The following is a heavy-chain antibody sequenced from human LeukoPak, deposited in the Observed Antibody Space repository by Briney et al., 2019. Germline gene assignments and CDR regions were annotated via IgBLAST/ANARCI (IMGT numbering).Heavy chain of an antibody. D-gene: IGHD6-19*01. V-gene: IGHV3-53*01. CDR3: ARGSRSSGWFDY. CDR2: IYSGGST. Sequence: GGSLRLSCAASGFTVSSNYMSWVRQAPGKGLEWVSVIYSGGSTYYPDSVKGRFTISRDNSKNTLYLQMNSLRAEDTAVYYCARGSRSSGWFDYWAQGTLVTVSS. J-gene: IGHJ4*02. CDR1: GFTVSSNY.